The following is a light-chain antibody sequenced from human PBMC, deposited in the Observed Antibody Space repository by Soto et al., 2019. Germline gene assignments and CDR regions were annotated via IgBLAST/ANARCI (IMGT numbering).Light chain of an antibody. J-gene: IGLJ2*01. CDR1: SSDVGGYND. CDR3: SSFAGGGNPVL. Sequence: QSALTQPPSASGSLGQSVTISCTGTSSDVGGYNDVSWHQQHPGKAPKVMIYEVTKRPPGVPDRFSGSKSGNTASRTVSGLQAEDEADYYCSSFAGGGNPVLLGGGTKLTVL. CDR2: EVT. V-gene: IGLV2-8*01.